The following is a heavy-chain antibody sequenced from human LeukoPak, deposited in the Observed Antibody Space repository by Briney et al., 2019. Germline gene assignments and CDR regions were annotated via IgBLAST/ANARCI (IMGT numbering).Heavy chain of an antibody. CDR1: GFTFSSYW. Sequence: GGPLRLSCAASGFTFSSYWMHWVRQAPGKGLVWVPRINSDGSSTNYADSVKGRFTISRDNAKNTLYLQMISLRAEDTAVYYCARGPEFYYGSADNLDYWGQGTLVTVSS. D-gene: IGHD3-10*01. CDR2: INSDGSST. J-gene: IGHJ4*02. CDR3: ARGPEFYYGSADNLDY. V-gene: IGHV3-74*01.